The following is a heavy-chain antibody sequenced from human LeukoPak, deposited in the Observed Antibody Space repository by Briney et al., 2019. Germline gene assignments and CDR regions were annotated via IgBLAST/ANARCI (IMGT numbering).Heavy chain of an antibody. CDR2: IRHDGNNK. CDR1: GFTFSSYG. D-gene: IGHD3-22*01. J-gene: IGHJ3*02. Sequence: GGSLRLSCAASGFTFSSYGMHWVRQAPGKGLEWVAFIRHDGNNKYYADSVKGRFTISRDNTKNTLYLQLNSLRAEDTAVYYCASSFHYYDSSGDAFDIWGQGTMVTVSS. V-gene: IGHV3-30*02. CDR3: ASSFHYYDSSGDAFDI.